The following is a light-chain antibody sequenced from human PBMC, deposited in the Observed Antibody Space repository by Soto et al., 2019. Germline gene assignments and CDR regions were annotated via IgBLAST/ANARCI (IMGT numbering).Light chain of an antibody. J-gene: IGLJ2*01. CDR3: QSYDSSLSGWEV. CDR2: RNS. V-gene: IGLV1-40*01. Sequence: QSVLTQPPSVSGAPGQRVTISCTGSNSNIGAGYDVHWYQQLPGTAPKLLIYRNSNRPSGVPDRFSGSKSGTSASLAIAGLQADDEADYYCQSYDSSLSGWEVFGGGTKLTVL. CDR1: NSNIGAGYD.